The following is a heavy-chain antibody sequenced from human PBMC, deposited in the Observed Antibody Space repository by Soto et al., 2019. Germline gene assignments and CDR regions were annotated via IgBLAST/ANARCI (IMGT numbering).Heavy chain of an antibody. CDR2: VSPPFRTS. CDR1: GVSFNNNG. J-gene: IGHJ6*02. Sequence: QVQLVQSGAEVKKPGSSVKVSCKTSGVSFNNNGIGWVRQAPGHGLEWMGGVSPPFRTSNYARKLQGRISITADASTGTVNMELSSLISEDTAQYYCARVLYYGSGSYSPYGMDVWGQGTTVTVSS. CDR3: ARVLYYGSGSYSPYGMDV. V-gene: IGHV1-69*01. D-gene: IGHD3-10*01.